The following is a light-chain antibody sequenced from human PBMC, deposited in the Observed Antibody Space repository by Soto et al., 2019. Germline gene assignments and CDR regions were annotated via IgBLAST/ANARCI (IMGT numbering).Light chain of an antibody. CDR2: AAY. V-gene: IGKV1-27*01. CDR1: QGISNY. CDR3: KKYNSAPIT. Sequence: DIQMTQSPSSLSASVGDRVTITCRASQGISNYLAWYQQKPGKVHKLLIYAAYTLQSGVQSRFSGSGSGTDFTLTIGSLQPEDVATYYCKKYNSAPITFGQGTRLEIK. J-gene: IGKJ5*01.